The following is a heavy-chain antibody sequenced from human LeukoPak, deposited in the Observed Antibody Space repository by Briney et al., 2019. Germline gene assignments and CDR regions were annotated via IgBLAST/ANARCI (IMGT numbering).Heavy chain of an antibody. CDR1: GFIFSSCT. Sequence: PGGSLRLSCAASGFIFSSCTMNWVRQAPGKGLEWVAVISYDGSNEFYADSVKGRFTISRDNSKNTVSLQMNSLRGEDTAVYYCAKAGAVRFDPWGQGTLVTVSS. CDR3: AKAGAVRFDP. J-gene: IGHJ5*02. D-gene: IGHD3-10*01. V-gene: IGHV3-30*04. CDR2: ISYDGSNE.